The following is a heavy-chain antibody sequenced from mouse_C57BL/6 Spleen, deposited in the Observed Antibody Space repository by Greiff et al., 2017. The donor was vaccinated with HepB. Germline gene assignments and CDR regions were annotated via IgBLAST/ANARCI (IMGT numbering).Heavy chain of an antibody. CDR3: ARKRGSSYGYFDV. V-gene: IGHV2-2*01. D-gene: IGHD1-1*01. J-gene: IGHJ1*03. Sequence: VKVVESGPGLVQPSQSLSITCTVSGFSLTSYGVHWVRQSPGKGLEWLGVIWSGGSTDYNAAFISRLSISKDNSKSQVFFKMNSLQADDTAIYYCARKRGSSYGYFDVWGTGTTVTVSS. CDR1: GFSLTSYG. CDR2: IWSGGST.